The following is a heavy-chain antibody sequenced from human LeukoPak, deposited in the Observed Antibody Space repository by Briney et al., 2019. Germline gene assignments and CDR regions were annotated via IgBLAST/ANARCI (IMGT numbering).Heavy chain of an antibody. CDR3: ARVYYYDSSGYYYVDPLDY. Sequence: GASVKVSCKASGYTFTSYDINWVRQATGQGLEWMGWKNPNSGNTGYAQKFQGRVTMTRNTSISTAYMELSSLRSEDTAVYYCARVYYYDSSGYYYVDPLDYWGQGTLVTVSS. CDR2: KNPNSGNT. J-gene: IGHJ4*02. CDR1: GYTFTSYD. D-gene: IGHD3-22*01. V-gene: IGHV1-8*01.